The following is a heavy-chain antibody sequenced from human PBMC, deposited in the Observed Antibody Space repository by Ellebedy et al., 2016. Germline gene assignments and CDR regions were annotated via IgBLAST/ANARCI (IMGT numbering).Heavy chain of an antibody. D-gene: IGHD6-19*01. CDR1: GFTFSSYA. V-gene: IGHV3-30*04. CDR3: AGGWYSSGHLDLFDY. J-gene: IGHJ4*02. Sequence: GESLKISCAASGFTFSSYAMHWVRQAPGKGLEWVAVISYDGSNKYYADSVKGRFTISRDNSKNTLYLQMNSLRAEDTAVYYCAGGWYSSGHLDLFDYWGQGTLVTVSS. CDR2: ISYDGSNK.